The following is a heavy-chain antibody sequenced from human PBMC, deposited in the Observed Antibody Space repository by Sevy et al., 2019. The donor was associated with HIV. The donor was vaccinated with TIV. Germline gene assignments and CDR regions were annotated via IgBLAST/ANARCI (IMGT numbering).Heavy chain of an antibody. CDR2: VSYDGSNK. CDR1: GFIFTAYG. V-gene: IGHV3-30*18. J-gene: IGHJ6*02. CDR3: AKAIGSSGGDLYYYAMDV. D-gene: IGHD6-19*01. Sequence: GGSLRLSCAASGFIFTAYGMHWVRQAPGKGLEWVAIVSYDGSNKFYADSVKGRFTISRDNSKNTLYLQMNSLRTEDTAVYYCAKAIGSSGGDLYYYAMDVWGQGTTVTVSS.